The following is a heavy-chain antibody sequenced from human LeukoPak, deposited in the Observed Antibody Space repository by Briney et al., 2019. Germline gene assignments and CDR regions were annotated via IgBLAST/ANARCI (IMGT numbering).Heavy chain of an antibody. J-gene: IGHJ4*02. D-gene: IGHD5-12*01. CDR3: ARDQSPLNGGYSEGEVFDC. V-gene: IGHV1-18*01. CDR1: GYTFTSYG. CDR2: SSLNNVNK. Sequence: ASVKVSCKASGYTFTSYGINWLRQAPGQGIEWMGRSSLNNVNKNYIEKLQGRVTMTTDTSTSTAHMELRSLRPDDTAVYYCARDQSPLNGGYSEGEVFDCWGQGTLVTVSS.